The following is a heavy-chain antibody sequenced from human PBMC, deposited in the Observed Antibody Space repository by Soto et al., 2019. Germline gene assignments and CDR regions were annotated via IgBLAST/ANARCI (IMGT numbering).Heavy chain of an antibody. V-gene: IGHV1-2*02. CDR2: INPNSGGT. Sequence: ASVKVSCKASGGTFTSYGISWVRQAPGQGLEWMGWINPNSGGTNYAQKFQGRVTMTRDTSISTAYMELSRLRSDDTAVYYCASGYSGYDPSYYGMDVWGQGTTVTVSS. CDR3: ASGYSGYDPSYYGMDV. CDR1: GGTFTSYG. D-gene: IGHD5-12*01. J-gene: IGHJ6*02.